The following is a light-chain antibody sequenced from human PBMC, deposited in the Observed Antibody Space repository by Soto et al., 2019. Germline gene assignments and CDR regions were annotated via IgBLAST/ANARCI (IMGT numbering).Light chain of an antibody. CDR3: MQPLQSWT. Sequence: DIQMTQSPSTLSASVGDRVTITCRASQSISNRLAWYQQKPGKAPKVLIYDASSLESGVPSRFSGSGSGTDFILKISRLEAEDVGVYYCMQPLQSWTFGQGTKVDIK. CDR1: QSISNR. J-gene: IGKJ1*01. V-gene: IGKV1-5*01. CDR2: DAS.